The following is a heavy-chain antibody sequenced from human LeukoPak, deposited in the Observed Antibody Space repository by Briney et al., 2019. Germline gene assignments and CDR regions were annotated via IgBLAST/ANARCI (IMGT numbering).Heavy chain of an antibody. D-gene: IGHD6-19*01. CDR2: IYYSGST. CDR1: GGSISSYY. J-gene: IGHJ6*02. V-gene: IGHV4-59*01. Sequence: SETLSLTCTVSGGSISSYYWSWIRQPPGKGLEWIGYIYYSGSTNYNPSLKSRVTISVDTSKNQFSLKLSSVTAADTAVYYCARVAGHYYYYGMDVWGQGTTVTVSS. CDR3: ARVAGHYYYYGMDV.